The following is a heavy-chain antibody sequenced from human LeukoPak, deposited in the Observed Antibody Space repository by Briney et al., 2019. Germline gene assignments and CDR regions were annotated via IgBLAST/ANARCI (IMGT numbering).Heavy chain of an antibody. D-gene: IGHD3-10*01. V-gene: IGHV2-5*02. CDR3: AHSPSYYYGSGSYHEVDY. J-gene: IGHJ4*02. CDR2: IYWDEDR. Sequence: ESGPTLVKPTQTLTLTCTFSGFSLSTSGVGVGWIRQPPGKALEWLGVIYWDEDRRYSPSLKSRLTITKDTSKNQVVLKMTNMDPVDTATYYCAHSPSYYYGSGSYHEVDYWGQGTLVTVSS. CDR1: GFSLSTSGVG.